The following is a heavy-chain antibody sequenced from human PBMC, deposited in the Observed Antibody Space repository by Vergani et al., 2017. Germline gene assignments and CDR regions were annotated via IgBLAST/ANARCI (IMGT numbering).Heavy chain of an antibody. J-gene: IGHJ4*02. CDR2: ISYDGSNK. Sequence: QVQLVESGGGVVQPGRSLRLSCAASGFTFSSYGMHWVRQAPGKGLEWVAVISYDGSNKYYADSVKGRFTISRDNSKNTLYLQMNSLRDEDTAVYYCAREENDGSYFRDYWGQGTLVTVSS. CDR3: AREENDGSYFRDY. CDR1: GFTFSSYG. D-gene: IGHD1-26*01. V-gene: IGHV3-30*03.